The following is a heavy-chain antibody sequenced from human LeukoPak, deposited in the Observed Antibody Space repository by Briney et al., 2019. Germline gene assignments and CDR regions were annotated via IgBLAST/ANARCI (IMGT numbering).Heavy chain of an antibody. CDR3: ARGLRWFDP. J-gene: IGHJ5*02. CDR2: TYSRSKWYN. CDR1: GDSVSNNSAA. Sequence: SQTLSLTSAISGDSVSNNSAAWNWIRQSPSRGLEWLGRTYSRSKWYNDYAVAVKSRITIKADTSKNQFSLRLNSVTPEDTAVYYCARGLRWFDPWGQGTLVTVSS. D-gene: IGHD3-10*01. V-gene: IGHV6-1*01.